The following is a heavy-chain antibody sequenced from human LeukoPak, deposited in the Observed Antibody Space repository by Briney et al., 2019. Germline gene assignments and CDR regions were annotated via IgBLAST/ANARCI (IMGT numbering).Heavy chain of an antibody. J-gene: IGHJ4*02. D-gene: IGHD6-19*01. CDR2: INHSGST. CDR1: GGSFSGYY. V-gene: IGHV4-34*01. CDR3: ARNDLSSGWYYRIDY. Sequence: SETLSLTCAVYGGSFSGYYWSRIRQPPGKGLEWIGAINHSGSTNYNPSLKSRVTISVDTSKNQFSLKLSSVTAADTAVYYCARNDLSSGWYYRIDYWGQGTLVSVSS.